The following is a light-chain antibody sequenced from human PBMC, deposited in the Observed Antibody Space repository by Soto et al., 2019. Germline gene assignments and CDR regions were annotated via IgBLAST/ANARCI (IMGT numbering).Light chain of an antibody. J-gene: IGKJ3*01. CDR3: QQYGSSPVT. CDR2: GAS. CDR1: QTVSITY. V-gene: IGKV3-20*01. Sequence: VLPQSPGTLSLSPGESATLSCRASQTVSITYLTWYQQKPGQAPRLLIYGASSRATGIPDRFSGSGSGTGFTLTISRLEPEDFAVYYCQQYGSSPVTFGPGTKVDI.